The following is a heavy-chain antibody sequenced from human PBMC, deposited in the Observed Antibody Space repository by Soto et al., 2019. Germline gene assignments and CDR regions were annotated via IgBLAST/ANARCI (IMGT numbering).Heavy chain of an antibody. CDR3: ARDGSGSYYYYYYGMDV. D-gene: IGHD3-10*01. V-gene: IGHV1-69*10. J-gene: IGHJ6*02. CDR2: IIPILGTA. Sequence: SVKVSCKASGGTFSSYAISWVRQAPGQGLEWMGGIIPILGTANYAQKFQGRVTITADKSTSTAYMELSSLRSEDTAVYYCARDGSGSYYYYYYGMDVWGQGTTVTVSS. CDR1: GGTFSSYA.